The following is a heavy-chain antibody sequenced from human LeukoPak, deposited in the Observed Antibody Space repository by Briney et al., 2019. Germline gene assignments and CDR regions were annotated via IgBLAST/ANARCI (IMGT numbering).Heavy chain of an antibody. CDR2: VSAIFGAA. D-gene: IGHD6-6*01. CDR1: RATFSRYA. CDR3: ARRSSSSYYYYYYMDG. J-gene: IGHJ6*03. Sequence: SVKVSCKASRATFSRYAISSGRRAPGQGLERGGEVSAIFGAAVYAQKFKGRVTITTDESTSTAYMELSSLRSEDTAVYYCARRSSSSYYYYYYMDGWGKGTTVTVSS. V-gene: IGHV1-69*05.